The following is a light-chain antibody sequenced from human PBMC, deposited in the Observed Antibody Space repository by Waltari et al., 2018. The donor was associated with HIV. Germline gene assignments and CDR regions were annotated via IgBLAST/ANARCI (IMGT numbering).Light chain of an antibody. J-gene: IGLJ3*02. CDR2: ADT. CDR3: QAWDSTTRV. CDR1: KLGEKY. Sequence: SYEVTQPPSLSVSPGQTASITCSGDKLGEKYACWYQQKPGQSPILVIYADTKRPPGIPERFSASHSWHTATLTITGTQAMYEADYYCQAWDSTTRVFGGGSTLTVL. V-gene: IGLV3-1*01.